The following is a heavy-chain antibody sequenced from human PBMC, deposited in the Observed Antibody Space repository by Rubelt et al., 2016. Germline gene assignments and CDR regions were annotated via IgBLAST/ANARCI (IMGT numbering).Heavy chain of an antibody. Sequence: EVHLVQSGAEVKKPGESLTISCRGSGYSFTTYWIGWVRQMPGQGLECMGTIYPGDSDTRCSPSVHGQVTISADKPISTAYLQGSSLKASDTAMYYCARLRGSPQGAAFDIWGQGTMVTVSS. CDR2: IYPGDSDT. V-gene: IGHV5-51*01. D-gene: IGHD1-26*01. J-gene: IGHJ3*02. CDR1: GYSFTTYW. CDR3: ARLRGSPQGAAFDI.